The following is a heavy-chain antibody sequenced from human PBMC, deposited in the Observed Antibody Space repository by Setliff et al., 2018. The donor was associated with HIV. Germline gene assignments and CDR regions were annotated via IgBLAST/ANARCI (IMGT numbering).Heavy chain of an antibody. D-gene: IGHD1-26*01. V-gene: IGHV1-2*06. CDR1: GFTFINYY. CDR2: FSPGSGGT. Sequence: GASVKVSCKASGFTFINYYIHWVRQAPGQGLEWMGRFSPGSGGTTFVSQKFQGRVTMTRDASSTTAYMELRSLRSDDTAVYYCARAISGSFDYWGQGTLVTVSS. J-gene: IGHJ4*02. CDR3: ARAISGSFDY.